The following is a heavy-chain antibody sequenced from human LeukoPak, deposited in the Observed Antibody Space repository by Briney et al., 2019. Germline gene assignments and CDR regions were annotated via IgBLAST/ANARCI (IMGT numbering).Heavy chain of an antibody. CDR1: GYTFTGYY. Sequence: ASVKVSCKASGYTFTGYYMHWVRQATGQGLEWMGWMNPNSGNTGYAQKFQGRVTMTRNTSISTAYMELSSLRSEDTAVYYCARGPGWYGGFDYWGQGTLVTVSS. J-gene: IGHJ4*02. V-gene: IGHV1-8*02. CDR3: ARGPGWYGGFDY. CDR2: MNPNSGNT. D-gene: IGHD6-19*01.